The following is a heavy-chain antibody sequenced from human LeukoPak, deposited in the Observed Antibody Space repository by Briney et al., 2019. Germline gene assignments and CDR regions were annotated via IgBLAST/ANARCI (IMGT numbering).Heavy chain of an antibody. CDR1: GGTFSSYA. CDR3: ARYPYSSMDSFDY. CDR2: IIPIFGTA. Sequence: ASVKVSCKASGGTFSSYAISWVRQAPGQGLEWMGGIIPIFGTANYAQKFQGRVTITADESTSTAYMELSSLRPEDTAVYYCARYPYSSMDSFDYWGQGTLVTVSS. D-gene: IGHD6-13*01. J-gene: IGHJ4*02. V-gene: IGHV1-69*13.